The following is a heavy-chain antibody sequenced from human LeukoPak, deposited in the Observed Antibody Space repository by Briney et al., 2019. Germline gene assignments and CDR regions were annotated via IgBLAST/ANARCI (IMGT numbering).Heavy chain of an antibody. CDR1: GGSFSGYY. Sequence: SETLSLTCAVYGGSFSGYYWSWIRQPPGKGLEWIGEINHSGSTNYNPSLKSRVTISVDTSKNQFSLKLSSVTAADTAVYYCGRGAGDTAMVYFDYWGQGTLVTVSS. CDR3: GRGAGDTAMVYFDY. CDR2: INHSGST. J-gene: IGHJ4*02. D-gene: IGHD5-18*01. V-gene: IGHV4-34*01.